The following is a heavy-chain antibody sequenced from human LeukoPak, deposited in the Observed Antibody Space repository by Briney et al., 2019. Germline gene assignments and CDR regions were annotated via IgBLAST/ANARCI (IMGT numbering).Heavy chain of an antibody. CDR2: IYTSGST. CDR3: ARETIFGVLIAGFRWFDP. Sequence: SETLSLTCTVSGSSISRGSYYWSWIRQPAGKGLEWIGHIYTSGSTNYNPSLKSRVTISLDASQNQFSLNLTSVTAADTAVYYCARETIFGVLIAGFRWFDPWGQGTLVTVSP. D-gene: IGHD3-3*01. CDR1: GSSISRGSYY. V-gene: IGHV4-61*09. J-gene: IGHJ5*02.